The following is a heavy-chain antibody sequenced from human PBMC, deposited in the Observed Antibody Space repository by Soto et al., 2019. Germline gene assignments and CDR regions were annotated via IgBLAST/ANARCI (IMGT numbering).Heavy chain of an antibody. V-gene: IGHV4-30-2*01. CDR2: IYHSGST. CDR1: GGSISSGGYS. Sequence: PSETLSLTCAVSGGSISSGGYSWSWIRQPPGKGLEWIGYIYHSGSTYYNPSLKSRVTISVDRSKNQFSLKLSSVTAADTAVYYCARDSRSARRGYYFDYWGQGTLVTVSS. CDR3: ARDSRSARRGYYFDY. D-gene: IGHD2-15*01. J-gene: IGHJ4*02.